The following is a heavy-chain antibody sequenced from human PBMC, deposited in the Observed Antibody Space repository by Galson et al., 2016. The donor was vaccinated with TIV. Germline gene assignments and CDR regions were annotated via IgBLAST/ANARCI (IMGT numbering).Heavy chain of an antibody. CDR3: ARDPRLYGDYSLGYFDY. D-gene: IGHD4-17*01. J-gene: IGHJ4*02. V-gene: IGHV3-33*01. CDR2: IWYDGGNE. Sequence: SLRLSCAAAGFSFGDYGIHWVRQAPGKGLEWVAVIWYDGGNEHYLDSVKGRFTISRDKSKNTVYLQMNNLRAEDTAVYYCARDPRLYGDYSLGYFDYWGLGTLVTVSS. CDR1: GFSFGDYG.